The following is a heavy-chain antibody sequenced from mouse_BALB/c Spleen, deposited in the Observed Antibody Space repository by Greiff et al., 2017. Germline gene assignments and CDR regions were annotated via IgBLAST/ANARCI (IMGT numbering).Heavy chain of an antibody. Sequence: EVKLVESGGGLVQPGGSMKLSCVASGFTFSNYWMNWVRQSPEKGLEWVAEIRLKSNNYATHYAESVKGRFTISRDDSKSSVYLQMNNLRAEDTGIYYCTRFSYGYPFAYWGQGTLVTVSA. CDR3: TRFSYGYPFAY. CDR2: IRLKSNNYAT. D-gene: IGHD1-2*01. J-gene: IGHJ3*01. V-gene: IGHV6-6*02. CDR1: GFTFSNYW.